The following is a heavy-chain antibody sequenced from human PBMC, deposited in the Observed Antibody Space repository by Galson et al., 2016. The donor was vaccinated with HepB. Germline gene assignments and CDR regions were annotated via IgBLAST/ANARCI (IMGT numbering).Heavy chain of an antibody. D-gene: IGHD3-16*02. CDR3: ARDDDYVWGTYRYTRTVPQYYFDY. J-gene: IGHJ4*02. CDR1: GCTLSSYS. CDR2: IAVGGTNT. Sequence: SLRRSCAASGCTLSSYSRHWVRQSPGNGMDSVPVIAVGGTNTVYADPVQGRFSISRDYSKNTLYLQMSSLRAEDTAVYYCARDDDYVWGTYRYTRTVPQYYFDYWGQGTLVTVSS. V-gene: IGHV3-30-3*01.